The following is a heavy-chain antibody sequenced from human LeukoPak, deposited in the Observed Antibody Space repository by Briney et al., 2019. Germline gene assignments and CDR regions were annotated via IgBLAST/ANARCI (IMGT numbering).Heavy chain of an antibody. V-gene: IGHV4-61*01. D-gene: IGHD5-18*01. CDR2: IYYSGST. CDR3: ARVDTAMAGSDY. Sequence: PSETLSLTCTVSGGFLSSGSYYWSWIRQPPGKGLEWIGYIYYSGSTYYNPSLKSRVTISVDTSKNQFSLKLSSVTAADTAAYYCARVDTAMAGSDYWGQGTLVTVSS. J-gene: IGHJ4*02. CDR1: GGFLSSGSYY.